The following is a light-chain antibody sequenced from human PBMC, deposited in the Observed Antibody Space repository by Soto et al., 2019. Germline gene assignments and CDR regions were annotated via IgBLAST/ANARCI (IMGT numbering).Light chain of an antibody. CDR1: QSVSSY. V-gene: IGKV3-11*01. Sequence: EIVLTQSPGTLSLSPVERATLSCRASQSVSSYLAWYQQKPGQAPRLLIYDASNRATGIPARFSGSGSGTDFTLTISSLEPEDFTVYYCQQRSNWPTIGGGTKVEIK. CDR2: DAS. J-gene: IGKJ4*01. CDR3: QQRSNWPT.